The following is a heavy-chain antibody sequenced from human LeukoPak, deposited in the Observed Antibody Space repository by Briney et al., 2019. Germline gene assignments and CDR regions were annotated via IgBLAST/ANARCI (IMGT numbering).Heavy chain of an antibody. CDR3: ARDRADTAMECFDY. D-gene: IGHD5-18*01. CDR1: GFTFSDYY. Sequence: GGSLRLSCAASGFTFSDYYMSWIRQAPGKGLEWVSSISSSSSYIYYADSVKGRFTISRDNAKNSLYLQMNSLRAEDTAVYYCARDRADTAMECFDYWGQGTLVTVSS. V-gene: IGHV3-11*06. CDR2: ISSSSSYI. J-gene: IGHJ4*02.